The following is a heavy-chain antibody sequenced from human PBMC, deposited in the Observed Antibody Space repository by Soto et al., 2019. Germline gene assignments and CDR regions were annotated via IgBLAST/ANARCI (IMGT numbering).Heavy chain of an antibody. CDR1: GGSISSGGYY. J-gene: IGHJ4*02. CDR3: AREGLGTKYSSSPNFDY. Sequence: SETLSLTCTVSGGSISSGGYYWSWIRQHPGKGLEWIGYIYYSGSTYYNPSLKSRVTISVDTSKNQFSLKLSSVTAADTAVYYCAREGLGTKYSSSPNFDYWGQGTLVTVSS. V-gene: IGHV4-31*03. D-gene: IGHD6-6*01. CDR2: IYYSGST.